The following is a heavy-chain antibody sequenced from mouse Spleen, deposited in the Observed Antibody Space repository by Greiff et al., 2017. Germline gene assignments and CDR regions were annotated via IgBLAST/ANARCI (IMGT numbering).Heavy chain of an antibody. CDR2: IYPRAGST. CDR1: GYTFTSYD. CDR3: ARLDFGGSSSYYYAMDY. D-gene: IGHD1-1*01. V-gene: IGHV1-85*01. J-gene: IGHJ4*01. Sequence: VQLQESGPELVKPGASVKISCKASGYTFTSYDINWVKQRPGQGLEWIGWIYPRAGSTKYNEKFKGKATLTVDTSSSTAYMELHSLTSEDSAVYFCARLDFGGSSSYYYAMDYWGQGTSVTVSS.